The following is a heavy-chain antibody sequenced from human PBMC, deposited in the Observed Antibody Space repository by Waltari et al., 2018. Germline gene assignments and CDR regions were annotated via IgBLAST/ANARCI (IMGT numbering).Heavy chain of an antibody. CDR3: ARRTSSADAP. CDR2: INPDNGGT. CDR1: GYSFADYF. J-gene: IGHJ5*02. Sequence: QVQLVQSGAEVKQPGASVTVSCKASGYSFADYFLHWVRQALGQGLEWMGWINPDNGGTNYSQMFQGRLVLTRDTSINTAYMQLTSLTSDDTAVYYCARRTSSADAPWGQGTLVTVSS. V-gene: IGHV1-2*02.